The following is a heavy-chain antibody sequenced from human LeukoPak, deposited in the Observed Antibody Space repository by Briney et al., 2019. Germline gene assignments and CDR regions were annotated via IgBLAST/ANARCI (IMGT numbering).Heavy chain of an antibody. Sequence: SQTLSLTCTVSGGSISSGSYYWSWIRQPAGKGLEWIGRFYSSGSTNYNPSLKSRVTISVDTSKNQFSLKLSSVTAADTAVYYCARDGYNENEYYFDYWGQGTLVTASS. CDR2: FYSSGST. CDR1: GGSISSGSYY. D-gene: IGHD5-24*01. CDR3: ARDGYNENEYYFDY. V-gene: IGHV4-61*02. J-gene: IGHJ4*02.